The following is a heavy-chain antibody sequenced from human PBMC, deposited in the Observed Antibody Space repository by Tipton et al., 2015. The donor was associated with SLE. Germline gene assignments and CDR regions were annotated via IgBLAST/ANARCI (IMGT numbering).Heavy chain of an antibody. V-gene: IGHV1-2*02. J-gene: IGHJ6*02. CDR2: INPNSGGT. D-gene: IGHD1-1*01. CDR3: ARENGYYGLDV. Sequence: QSGPEVKKPGASVKVSCKASGYTFTSYGISWVRQAPGQGLEWMGWINPNSGGTNYAQKFQGRVTMTRDTSISTAYMELSRLRSDDTAVYYCARENGYYGLDVWGQGTTVTVSS. CDR1: GYTFTSYG.